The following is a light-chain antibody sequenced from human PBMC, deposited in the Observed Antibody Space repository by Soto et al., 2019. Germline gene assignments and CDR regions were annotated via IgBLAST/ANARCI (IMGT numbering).Light chain of an antibody. V-gene: IGKV3-15*01. CDR2: DTS. J-gene: IGKJ5*01. Sequence: VITHSSVTRELSPVERATLSRRASQSVSIHLAWYQQKPGQAPRLLIYDTSTRATGIPARFSGSGSGTEFTLTISSLQSEHFAVYYCQQYSNWPTITCGQGTRLEIK. CDR1: QSVSIH. CDR3: QQYSNWPTIT.